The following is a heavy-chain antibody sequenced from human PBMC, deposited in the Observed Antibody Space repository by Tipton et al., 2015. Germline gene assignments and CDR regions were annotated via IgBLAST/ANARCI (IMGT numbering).Heavy chain of an antibody. CDR2: INHSGST. CDR1: GGSFSGYY. D-gene: IGHD3-10*01. CDR3: AGGYYGSGSYSPGDWFDP. V-gene: IGHV4-34*01. J-gene: IGHJ5*02. Sequence: TLSLTCAVYGGSFSGYYWNWIRQPPGKGLEWIGEINHSGSTNYNPSLKSRVTISVDTSKNQFSLKLSSVTAADTAVYYCAGGYYGSGSYSPGDWFDPWGRGTLVTVSS.